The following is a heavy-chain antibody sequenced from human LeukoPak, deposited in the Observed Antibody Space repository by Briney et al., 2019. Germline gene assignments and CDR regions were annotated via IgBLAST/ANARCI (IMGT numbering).Heavy chain of an antibody. J-gene: IGHJ5*02. CDR3: AKDPLSGSYFDP. D-gene: IGHD1-26*01. CDR1: GFTFSSYA. CDR2: ITGSGGST. Sequence: SGGSLRLSCAASGFTFSSYAMSWVRQAPGKGLEWVSVITGSGGSTYYADSVKGRFTISRDNSKNMLYLQMNSLRAEDTAVYYCAKDPLSGSYFDPWGQGTLVTVSS. V-gene: IGHV3-23*01.